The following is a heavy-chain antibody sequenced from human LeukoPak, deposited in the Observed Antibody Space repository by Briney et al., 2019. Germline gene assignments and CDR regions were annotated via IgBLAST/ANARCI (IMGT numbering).Heavy chain of an antibody. D-gene: IGHD1-26*01. CDR1: GFTFSSYA. J-gene: IGHJ3*02. CDR2: ISSDGNTK. V-gene: IGHV3-30-3*01. CDR3: ARRRIVGSTDDAFDI. Sequence: GGSLRFSGAASGFTFSSYAMHWFAQTPGKGLDWAAVISSDGNTKYYADSVEGRFTISRDNSNNTLYLQMNTLGADDTAIYYCARRRIVGSTDDAFDIWGQGTMVTLSS.